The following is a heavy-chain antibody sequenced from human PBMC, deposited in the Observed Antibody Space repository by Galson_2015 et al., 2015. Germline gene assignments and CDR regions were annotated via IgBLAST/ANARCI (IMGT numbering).Heavy chain of an antibody. CDR1: GFSISTSGAG. J-gene: IGHJ4*02. CDR2: IYWDDDK. D-gene: IGHD3-10*01. V-gene: IGHV2-5*02. CDR3: AHRLGSVGWDRAYFDY. Sequence: PALVKPTQTLTLTCSFSGFSISTSGAGVGWIRQPPGKALEWLAVIYWDDDKFYSPSLKNRLAITKDASTNLVVLTMTNMDPVDSATYYCAHRLGSVGWDRAYFDYWGQGTLVTVSS.